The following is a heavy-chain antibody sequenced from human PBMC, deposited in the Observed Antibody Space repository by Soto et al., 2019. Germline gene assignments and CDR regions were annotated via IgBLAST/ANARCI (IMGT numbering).Heavy chain of an antibody. J-gene: IGHJ4*02. V-gene: IGHV1-69*12. CDR1: GGTFSSYA. Sequence: QVQLVQSGAEVKKPGSSVKVSCKASGGTFSSYAISWVRQAPGQGLEWMGGIIPIFGTANYAQKFQGRVTITADESTSPAYMELSSLRSDDTAVYYCAAPYGSGSYYNGFDYWGQGTLVTVSS. CDR2: IIPIFGTA. D-gene: IGHD3-10*01. CDR3: AAPYGSGSYYNGFDY.